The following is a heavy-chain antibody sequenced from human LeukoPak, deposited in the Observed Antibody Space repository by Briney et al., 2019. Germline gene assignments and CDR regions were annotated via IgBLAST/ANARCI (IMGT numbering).Heavy chain of an antibody. Sequence: PSETLSLTCTVSGGSISSYYWSWIRQPPGKGLEWIGYIYYSGSTNYNPSLKSRVTISVDTSKTQFSLKLSSVTAADTAVYYCARVGDSRPKYYFGYWGQGTLVTVSS. CDR1: GGSISSYY. CDR2: IYYSGST. D-gene: IGHD3-16*01. V-gene: IGHV4-59*01. CDR3: ARVGDSRPKYYFGY. J-gene: IGHJ4*02.